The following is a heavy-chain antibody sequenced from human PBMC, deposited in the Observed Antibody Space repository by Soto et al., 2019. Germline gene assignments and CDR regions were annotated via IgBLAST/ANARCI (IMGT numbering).Heavy chain of an antibody. J-gene: IGHJ6*02. CDR3: ARVPRSTIRGPYFYYYGMDV. CDR2: ISADNGNT. CDR1: VYAFTIYG. V-gene: IGHV1-18*04. D-gene: IGHD3-10*01. Sequence: XSVKFSCKASVYAFTIYGITWVRQAPGQGLEWMGWISADNGNTNYAQKFQGRLIMTTDTSTTTAYMDLRSLRSDDTAVYYCARVPRSTIRGPYFYYYGMDVSAQGTTVTVSS.